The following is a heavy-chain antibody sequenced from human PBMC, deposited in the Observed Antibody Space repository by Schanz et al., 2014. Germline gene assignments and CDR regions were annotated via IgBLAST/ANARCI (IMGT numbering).Heavy chain of an antibody. V-gene: IGHV4-59*01. D-gene: IGHD3-3*01. CDR3: ARVVGGAEWLLYDDYYYNLDV. Sequence: QVQLQESGPGLVRPSETLSLTCTVSGASMDNYYWSWIRQPPGKGLEWIGYVYNNGRTYYNPSLKGRVAISVDTSKNQFSLKLTSMTAADTAVYYCARVVGGAEWLLYDDYYYNLDVWGQGTTVTVSS. CDR1: GASMDNYY. CDR2: VYNNGRT. J-gene: IGHJ6*02.